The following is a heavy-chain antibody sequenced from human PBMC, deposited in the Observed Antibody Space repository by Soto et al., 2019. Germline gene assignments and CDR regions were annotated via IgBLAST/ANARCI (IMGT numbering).Heavy chain of an antibody. CDR2: VNPILSMS. D-gene: IGHD3-10*01. CDR1: GDTFNFYS. CDR3: ASNYVSGYRAFDS. J-gene: IGHJ4*02. V-gene: IGHV1-69*02. Sequence: QVQLVQSGAEVKSAGSSVKVSCKASGDTFNFYSINWVRQAPGLGLEWVGRVNPILSMSNYAQRFQGRVTMTADNSTGTAYMELRSLRSEDTAIYYCASNYVSGYRAFDSWGQGALVTVSS.